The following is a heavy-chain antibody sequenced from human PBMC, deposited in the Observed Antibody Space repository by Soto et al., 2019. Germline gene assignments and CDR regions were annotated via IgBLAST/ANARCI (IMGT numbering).Heavy chain of an antibody. CDR1: GGSISGHY. Sequence: SETLSLTCTVSGGSISGHYWSWIRQPPGKGLEWIGFIYNSGNTNYNPSLKSRVTISVDTSKNQFSLKLNSVTAADTAVYYCARGMGYSSSTDNLLQYWGQGPLVTVSS. CDR3: ARGMGYSSSTDNLLQY. J-gene: IGHJ4*02. V-gene: IGHV4-59*11. CDR2: IYNSGNT. D-gene: IGHD6-6*01.